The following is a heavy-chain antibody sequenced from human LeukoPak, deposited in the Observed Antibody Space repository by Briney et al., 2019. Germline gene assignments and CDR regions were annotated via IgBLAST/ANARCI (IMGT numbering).Heavy chain of an antibody. CDR3: ARDRRDGYASFDY. D-gene: IGHD5-24*01. CDR2: ITGSGGST. V-gene: IGHV3-23*01. CDR1: GFTFDNFA. Sequence: GGSLRLSCAPSGFTFDNFAMTWVRQAPGKGLEWVSEITGSGGSTYYADSVKGRFTISRDNAKNSLYLQMNSLRAEDTAVYYCARDRRDGYASFDYWGQGTLVTVSS. J-gene: IGHJ4*02.